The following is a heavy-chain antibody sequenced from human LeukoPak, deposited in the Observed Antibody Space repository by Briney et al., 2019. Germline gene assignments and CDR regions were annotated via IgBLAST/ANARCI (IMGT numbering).Heavy chain of an antibody. J-gene: IGHJ4*02. CDR2: IYYSGST. CDR3: ARESLRYGDYDY. Sequence: SETLSLTCTVSGGSISSYYWSWIRQPPGKGLEWIGYIYYSGSTNYNPSLKSRVTISVDTSKNQFSLKLSSVTAADTAVYYCARESLRYGDYDYWGQGTLVTVSS. D-gene: IGHD4-17*01. V-gene: IGHV4-59*01. CDR1: GGSISSYY.